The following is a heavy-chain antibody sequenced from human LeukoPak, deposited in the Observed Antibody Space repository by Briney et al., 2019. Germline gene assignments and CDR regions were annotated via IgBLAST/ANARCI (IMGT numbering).Heavy chain of an antibody. J-gene: IGHJ4*02. D-gene: IGHD2-2*01. V-gene: IGHV3-23*01. CDR2: ISGSGGST. CDR1: GFTFSSYA. CDR3: AKDATVVVPAAISVRRQGFDY. Sequence: GGPLRLSCAASGFTFSSYAMSWVRQAPGKGLEWVSAISGSGGSTYYADSVKGRFTISRDNSKNTLYLQMNSLRAEDTAVYYCAKDATVVVPAAISVRRQGFDYWGQGTLVTVSS.